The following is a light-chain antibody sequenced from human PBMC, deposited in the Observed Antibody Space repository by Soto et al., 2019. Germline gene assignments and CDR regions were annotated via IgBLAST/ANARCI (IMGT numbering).Light chain of an antibody. CDR3: QVWDNNGDPWV. J-gene: IGLJ3*02. V-gene: IGLV3-21*02. Sequence: SYELTQPPSVSVAPGQTARITCGGNNIGSKSVHWYQQKPGQAPVLVVFDVIDRPSGIPEGFSGSNSGNTATLIISRVEAGDEADYYCQVWDNNGDPWVFGGGTKLTVL. CDR1: NIGSKS. CDR2: DVI.